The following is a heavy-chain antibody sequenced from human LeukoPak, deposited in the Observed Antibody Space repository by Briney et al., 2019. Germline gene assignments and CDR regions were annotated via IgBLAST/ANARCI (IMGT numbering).Heavy chain of an antibody. Sequence: GGSLRLSCAASGFTFSSYAMHWVRQAPGKGLEWVAVISYDGSNKYYADSVKGRFTISRDNSKNTLYLQMNSLRAEDTAVYYCATPEGGYSYGFDYWGQGTLVTVSS. V-gene: IGHV3-30*04. CDR1: GFTFSSYA. CDR2: ISYDGSNK. J-gene: IGHJ4*02. D-gene: IGHD5-18*01. CDR3: ATPEGGYSYGFDY.